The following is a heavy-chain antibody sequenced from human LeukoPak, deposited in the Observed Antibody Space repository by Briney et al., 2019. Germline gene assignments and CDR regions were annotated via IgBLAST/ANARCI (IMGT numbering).Heavy chain of an antibody. V-gene: IGHV3-7*04. J-gene: IGHJ3*02. CDR3: ARENDAFDI. CDR1: AFTFSSYA. Sequence: GGSLRLACAASAFTFSSYAMSWVRQAPGKGLEWVANIKQDGSEKYYVDSVKGRFTISRDNAKNSLYLQMNSLRAEDTAVYYCARENDAFDIWGQGTMVTVSS. CDR2: IKQDGSEK.